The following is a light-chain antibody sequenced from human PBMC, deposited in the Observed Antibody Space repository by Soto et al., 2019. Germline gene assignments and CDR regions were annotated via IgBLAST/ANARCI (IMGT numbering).Light chain of an antibody. CDR3: CSYAGSSAFVA. CDR1: SSGVVSYNL. J-gene: IGLJ2*01. CDR2: EAS. Sequence: QSVLTQPASVSGSPGQSITISCSGTSSGVVSYNLVSWYQQHPGKAPKLIIYEASKRASGISYRFSGSKSGNTASLTISGLQAEDEADYYCCSYAGSSAFVAFGGGTKVTVL. V-gene: IGLV2-23*02.